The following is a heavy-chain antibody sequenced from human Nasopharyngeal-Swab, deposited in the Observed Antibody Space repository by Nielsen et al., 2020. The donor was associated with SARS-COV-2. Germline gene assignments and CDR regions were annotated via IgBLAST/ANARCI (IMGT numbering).Heavy chain of an antibody. J-gene: IGHJ4*02. Sequence: AAVKVSYKASGYTFTSDGISGVRQAPGQGLEWMGWISAYNGNTNYAQKLHGRVTMTTDTPTSTAYMELRRLRPDDTAVYYCARSWVPSHYYHSPYFDYWGQGPLVTVSS. D-gene: IGHD3-10*01. V-gene: IGHV1-18*01. CDR3: ARSWVPSHYYHSPYFDY. CDR2: ISAYNGNT. CDR1: GYTFTSDG.